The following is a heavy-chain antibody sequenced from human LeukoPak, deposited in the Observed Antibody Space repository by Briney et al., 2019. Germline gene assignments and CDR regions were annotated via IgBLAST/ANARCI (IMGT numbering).Heavy chain of an antibody. Sequence: GGSLRLSCAASGFTFSSYSMNWVRQAPGKGLEWVSYISSSSSTIYYADSVKGRFTISRDNAKNSLYLQMNSLRAEDTAVYYCARDSVTMVRGVIDFDYWGQGTLVTVSS. CDR2: ISSSSSTI. D-gene: IGHD3-10*01. CDR1: GFTFSSYS. CDR3: ARDSVTMVRGVIDFDY. J-gene: IGHJ4*02. V-gene: IGHV3-48*04.